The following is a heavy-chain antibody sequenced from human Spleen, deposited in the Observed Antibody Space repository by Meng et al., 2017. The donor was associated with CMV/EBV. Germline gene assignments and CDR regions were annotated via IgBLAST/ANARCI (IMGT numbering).Heavy chain of an antibody. CDR2: IRHDGTNK. Sequence: GESLKISCAASGFTFSGYGMHWVRQAPGKGLEWVAFIRHDGTNKYYADSVKGRFTISRDNSKNTLYLQMNSLRAEDTAVYYCAKERYTGSPNWFDPWGQGTLVTVSS. CDR3: AKERYTGSPNWFDP. CDR1: GFTFSGYG. J-gene: IGHJ5*02. V-gene: IGHV3-30*02. D-gene: IGHD1-26*01.